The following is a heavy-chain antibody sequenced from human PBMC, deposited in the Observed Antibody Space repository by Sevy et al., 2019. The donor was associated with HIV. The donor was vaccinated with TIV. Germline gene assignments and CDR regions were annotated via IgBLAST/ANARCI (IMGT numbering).Heavy chain of an antibody. Sequence: SETLSLTCTVSGGSISSYYWSWIRQPAGKGLEWIGRIYTSGNTNYNPSLKSRVTMSVDTSKNQFSLKLSSVTAADTAVYYCARETYYYDSSGLPRDWFDPWGQGTLVTVSS. D-gene: IGHD3-22*01. J-gene: IGHJ5*02. V-gene: IGHV4-4*07. CDR3: ARETYYYDSSGLPRDWFDP. CDR1: GGSISSYY. CDR2: IYTSGNT.